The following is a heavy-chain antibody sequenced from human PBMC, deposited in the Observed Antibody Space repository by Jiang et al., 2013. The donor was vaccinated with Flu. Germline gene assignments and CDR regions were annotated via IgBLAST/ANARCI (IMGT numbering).Heavy chain of an antibody. D-gene: IGHD3-3*01. V-gene: IGHV4-34*01. J-gene: IGHJ4*02. Sequence: LLKPSETLSLTCAVYGGSFSGYYWSWIRQPPGKGLEWIGEINHSGSTNYNPSLKSRVTISVDTSKNQFSLKLSSVTAADTAVYYCARKRSSKTRFGHFDYWGQGTLVTVSS. CDR2: INHSGST. CDR1: GGSFSGYY. CDR3: ARKRSSKTRFGHFDY.